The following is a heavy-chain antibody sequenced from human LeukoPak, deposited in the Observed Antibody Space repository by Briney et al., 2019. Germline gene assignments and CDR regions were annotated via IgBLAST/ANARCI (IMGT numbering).Heavy chain of an antibody. Sequence: SETLSLTCTVSGGSISSSSYYWGWIRQPPGKGLEWIGSIYYSGSTYYNPSLKSRVTISVDTSKNQFSLKLSSVTAADTAVYYCARDLNWNYGYWGQGTLVTVSS. V-gene: IGHV4-39*07. CDR1: GGSISSSSYY. CDR2: IYYSGST. D-gene: IGHD1-7*01. CDR3: ARDLNWNYGY. J-gene: IGHJ4*02.